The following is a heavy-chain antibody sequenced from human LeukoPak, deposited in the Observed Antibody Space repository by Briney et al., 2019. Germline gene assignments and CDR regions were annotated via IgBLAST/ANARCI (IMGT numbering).Heavy chain of an antibody. CDR3: ASGAYYDFWSGYFQGYNWFDP. Sequence: SETLSLTCAVSGGSISSGGYSWSWIRQPPGKGLEWIGYIYHSGSTYYNPSLKSRVTISVDRSKNQFSLKLSSVTAADTAVYYCASGAYYDFWSGYFQGYNWFDPWGQGTLVTVSS. CDR2: IYHSGST. CDR1: GGSISSGGYS. J-gene: IGHJ5*02. V-gene: IGHV4-30-2*01. D-gene: IGHD3-3*01.